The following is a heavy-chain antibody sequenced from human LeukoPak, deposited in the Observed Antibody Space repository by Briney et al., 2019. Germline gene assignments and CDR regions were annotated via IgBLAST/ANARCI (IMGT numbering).Heavy chain of an antibody. D-gene: IGHD3-10*01. V-gene: IGHV4-59*01. CDR3: ARDSRSPDMVRGAPYAFDI. CDR2: IYYSGST. Sequence: SETLSLTCTVSGGSISSYYWSWIRQPPGKGLEWIGYIYYSGSTNYNPSLKSRVTISVDTSKNQFSLKLSSVTAADTAVYYCARDSRSPDMVRGAPYAFDIWGQGTMVTVSS. CDR1: GGSISSYY. J-gene: IGHJ3*02.